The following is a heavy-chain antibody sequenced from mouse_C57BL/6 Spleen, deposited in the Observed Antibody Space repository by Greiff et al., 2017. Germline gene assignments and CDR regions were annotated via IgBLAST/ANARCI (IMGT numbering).Heavy chain of an antibody. V-gene: IGHV1-82*01. CDR1: GYAFSSSW. J-gene: IGHJ3*01. CDR3: ASPAVAY. CDR2: IYPGDGDT. Sequence: QVQLQQSGPELVKPAASVKISCKASGYAFSSSWMNWVKQRPGKGLEWIGRIYPGDGDTNYNGKFKGKATLTADKSSSTAYMQLSSLTSEDSAVYFCASPAVAYWGQGTLVTVSA.